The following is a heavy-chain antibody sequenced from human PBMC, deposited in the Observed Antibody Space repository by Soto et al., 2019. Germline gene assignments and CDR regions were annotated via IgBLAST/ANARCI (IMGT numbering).Heavy chain of an antibody. CDR3: AGRHDWLPLFDY. CDR1: DGSISSGGYY. Sequence: PSETMSLTCTVSDGSISSGGYYWSWKRPHPGKGLEWIGYIYYSGSTYYNPSLKSRVTISVDTSKNQFSLKLSSATAADTAVYYCAGRHDWLPLFDYWGQGTLVTVSS. J-gene: IGHJ4*02. V-gene: IGHV4-31*03. CDR2: IYYSGST. D-gene: IGHD3-9*01.